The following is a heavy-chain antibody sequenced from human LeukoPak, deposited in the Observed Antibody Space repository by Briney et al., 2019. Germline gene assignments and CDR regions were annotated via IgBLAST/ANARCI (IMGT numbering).Heavy chain of an antibody. CDR3: AKDGCTSPTCYINY. CDR1: GFTSSDYA. CDR2: ISGRDSST. V-gene: IGHV3-23*01. Sequence: GGSLRLSCAASGFTSSDYAMGWVRQAPGKGLGWVSAISGRDSSTYYADSVKGRFTISRDNSKNTLYLQMNSLRAEDTAVYYCAKDGCTSPTCYINYWGRGTLVTVSS. J-gene: IGHJ4*02. D-gene: IGHD2-2*02.